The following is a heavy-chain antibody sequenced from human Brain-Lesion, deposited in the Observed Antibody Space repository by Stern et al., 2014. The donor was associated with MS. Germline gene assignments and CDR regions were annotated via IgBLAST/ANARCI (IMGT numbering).Heavy chain of an antibody. CDR3: ATLSPGAGGNYYRHFDY. CDR1: GYTLTELS. D-gene: IGHD1-26*01. V-gene: IGHV1-24*01. J-gene: IGHJ4*02. CDR2: FDPEDGET. Sequence: QVQLVQSGAEVKKPGASVKVSCKVSGYTLTELSMHWVRQAPRKGLELMGGFDPEDGETIYAQKFQGRVTMTEDTSTDTAYMELSSLRSEDTAVYYCATLSPGAGGNYYRHFDYWGQGTLVTVSS.